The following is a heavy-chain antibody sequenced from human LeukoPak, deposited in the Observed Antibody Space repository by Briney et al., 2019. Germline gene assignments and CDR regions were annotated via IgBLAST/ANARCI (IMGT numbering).Heavy chain of an antibody. Sequence: SETLSLTCTVSGGSISSYYWSWIRQPAGKGLEWIGRIYTSGSTNYNPSLKSRGTMSVDTSKNQFSLKLSSVTAADTAVYYCARESAAGGDFDYWGQGTLVTVSS. J-gene: IGHJ4*02. D-gene: IGHD6-13*01. CDR1: GGSISSYY. V-gene: IGHV4-4*07. CDR3: ARESAAGGDFDY. CDR2: IYTSGST.